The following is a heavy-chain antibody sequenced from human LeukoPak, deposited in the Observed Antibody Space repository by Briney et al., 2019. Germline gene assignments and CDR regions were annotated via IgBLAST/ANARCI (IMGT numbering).Heavy chain of an antibody. Sequence: EASVKVSCKASGYTFTSYYMHWVRQAPGEGLEWMGIINPTGGSTSYAQKFQGRVTMTRDTSTSTVCMELSSLRSEDTAVYYCARDHYHKIHSVMVTAPDYWGQGTLVIVSS. CDR1: GYTFTSYY. V-gene: IGHV1-46*01. D-gene: IGHD2-21*02. CDR3: ARDHYHKIHSVMVTAPDY. J-gene: IGHJ4*02. CDR2: INPTGGST.